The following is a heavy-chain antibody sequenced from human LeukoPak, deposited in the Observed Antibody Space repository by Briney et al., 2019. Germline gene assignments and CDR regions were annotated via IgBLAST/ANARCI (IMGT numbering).Heavy chain of an antibody. J-gene: IGHJ4*02. CDR1: GYTFTSYG. V-gene: IGHV1-18*01. CDR3: ATLNGVQLWSSFDY. D-gene: IGHD5-18*01. CDR2: ISAYNGNT. Sequence: ASVKVSCKASGYTFTSYGISWVRQAPGQGLEWMGWISAYNGNTNYAQKLQGRVTMTTDTSTSTAYMELRSLRAEDTAVYYCATLNGVQLWSSFDYWGQGTLVTVSS.